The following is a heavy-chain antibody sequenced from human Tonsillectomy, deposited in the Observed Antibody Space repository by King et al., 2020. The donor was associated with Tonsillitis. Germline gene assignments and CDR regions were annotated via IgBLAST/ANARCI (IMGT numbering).Heavy chain of an antibody. D-gene: IGHD3-22*01. CDR1: GGSFSGYY. Sequence: VQLQQWGAGLLKPSETLSLTCAVYGGSFSGYYWSWVRQPPGKGLEWIGEINHSGSTNYNPSLKSRVTISVDTSKNQFSLKLSSVTAADTAVYYCARGVLYYDSSGWHYWGQGTLVTVSS. CDR3: ARGVLYYDSSGWHY. CDR2: INHSGST. V-gene: IGHV4-34*01. J-gene: IGHJ4*02.